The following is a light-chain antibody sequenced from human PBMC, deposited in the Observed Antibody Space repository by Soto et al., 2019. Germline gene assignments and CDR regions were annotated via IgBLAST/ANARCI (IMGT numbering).Light chain of an antibody. J-gene: IGLJ3*02. Sequence: QPVLTQPPSASVTHGQRVTISCSGSSSNIGRNYVYWYQQLPGTAPKLLIYRNNQRPSGVPDRFSGSKSGTSASLAFSGLRSEDEADYYCAAWDDSLSGPVFGGGTKLTVL. CDR1: SSNIGRNY. V-gene: IGLV1-47*01. CDR3: AAWDDSLSGPV. CDR2: RNN.